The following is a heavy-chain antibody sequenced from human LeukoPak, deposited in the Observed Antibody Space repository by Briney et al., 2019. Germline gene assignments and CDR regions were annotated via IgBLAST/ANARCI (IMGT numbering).Heavy chain of an antibody. V-gene: IGHV6-1*01. CDR1: GDRVSSNSAA. Sequence: SQTLSLTCAISGDRVSSNSAAWNWIRQSPSRGLEWLGRTYYRPKRYNHYAASVKTRITINPNTSKNQFSLQLNSVTPEDTAVYYCGSMRAWPDYWGQGTLVGV. CDR2: TYYRPKRYN. CDR3: GSMRAWPDY. J-gene: IGHJ4*02.